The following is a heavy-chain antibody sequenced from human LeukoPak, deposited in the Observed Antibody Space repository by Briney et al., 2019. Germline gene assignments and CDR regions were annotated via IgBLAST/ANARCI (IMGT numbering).Heavy chain of an antibody. D-gene: IGHD4-17*01. V-gene: IGHV4-34*01. CDR1: GFIFRTYG. J-gene: IGHJ3*02. CDR2: LNQGGGT. Sequence: GSLRLSCAASGFIFRTYGMHWVRQPPGKGLEWIGELNQGGGTNFNPSLKSRVTISVDTSKKQSSLKLNSVTAADTAVYYCARLFPPDYGGSSGAFDIWGQGTMVTVSS. CDR3: ARLFPPDYGGSSGAFDI.